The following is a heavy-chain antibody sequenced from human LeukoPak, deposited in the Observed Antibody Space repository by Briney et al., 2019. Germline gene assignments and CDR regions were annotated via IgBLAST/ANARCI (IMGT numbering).Heavy chain of an antibody. V-gene: IGHV3-15*01. CDR2: IKSKTDGGTT. D-gene: IGHD3-10*01. CDR1: GFTFSSSW. Sequence: GGSLRLSCAASGFTFSSSWMSWVRQAPGKGLEWVGRIKSKTDGGTTDYAAPVKGRFTISRDDSKNTLYMQMNSLKTEDTAVYYCTSYPSYYGSGSRLYYFDYWGQGTLVTVSS. CDR3: TSYPSYYGSGSRLYYFDY. J-gene: IGHJ4*02.